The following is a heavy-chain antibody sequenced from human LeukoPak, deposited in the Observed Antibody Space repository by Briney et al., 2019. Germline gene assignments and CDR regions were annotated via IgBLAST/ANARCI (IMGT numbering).Heavy chain of an antibody. D-gene: IGHD3-22*01. CDR2: IDSDGKST. Sequence: GGSLRLSCAASGFTFSNYWMHWVRQAPGKGLVWVSRIDSDGKSTNYADSVKGRFTISRDNAKNTLYLQMNSLRAEDTAVYYCARDASGYFDYWGQGTLVTVSS. V-gene: IGHV3-74*01. CDR3: ARDASGYFDY. CDR1: GFTFSNYW. J-gene: IGHJ4*02.